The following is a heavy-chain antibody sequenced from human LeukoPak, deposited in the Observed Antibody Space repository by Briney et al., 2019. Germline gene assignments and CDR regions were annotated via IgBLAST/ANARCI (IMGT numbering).Heavy chain of an antibody. CDR3: ARHGVGDSSNWYYFDY. D-gene: IGHD6-13*01. V-gene: IGHV4-39*01. CDR2: IYYSGGA. Sequence: PSETLSLTCTVSGGSISDSSYYWGWIRQPPGKGLEWIGNIYYSGGAYNNPSLKSRVTISVDTSKNQFSLKLSSVTAADTAVYYCARHGVGDSSNWYYFDYWGQGTLVTVSS. J-gene: IGHJ4*02. CDR1: GGSISDSSYY.